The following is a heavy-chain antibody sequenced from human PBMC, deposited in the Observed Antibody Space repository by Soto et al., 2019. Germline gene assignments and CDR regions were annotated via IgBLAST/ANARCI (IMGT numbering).Heavy chain of an antibody. V-gene: IGHV5-51*01. CDR3: ARGGYSGNSKDPFYI. J-gene: IGHJ3*02. CDR1: VYTFTAYW. Sequence: PGESLKISCKVSVYTFTAYWIGWVRQMPGKGLEWMGIIYPGDSDTRYSPSFQGQVTISADKSITTAYLQWSSLKASDTAMFYCARGGYSGNSKDPFYIWGPGTMVTVSS. CDR2: IYPGDSDT. D-gene: IGHD6-25*01.